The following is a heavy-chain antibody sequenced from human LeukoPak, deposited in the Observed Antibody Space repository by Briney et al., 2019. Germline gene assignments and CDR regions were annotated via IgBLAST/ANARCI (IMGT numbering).Heavy chain of an antibody. CDR1: GYTFTGYY. CDR2: INPNSGGT. V-gene: IGHV1-2*02. Sequence: ASVKVSCKASGYTFTGYYMRCVRQAPGQGLEWMGWINPNSGGTNYAQKFQGRVTMTRDTSISTAYMELSRLRSDDTAVYYCARAVRGANNWFDPWGQGTLVTVSS. D-gene: IGHD3-10*01. J-gene: IGHJ5*02. CDR3: ARAVRGANNWFDP.